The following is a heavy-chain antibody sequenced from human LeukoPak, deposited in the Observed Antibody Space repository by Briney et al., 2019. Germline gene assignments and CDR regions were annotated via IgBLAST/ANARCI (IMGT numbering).Heavy chain of an antibody. CDR3: ARDGRANWGPNAFDI. D-gene: IGHD7-27*01. V-gene: IGHV3-30-3*01. CDR2: ISYDGSNK. CDR1: GFTFSSYA. Sequence: GGSLRLSCAASGFTFSSYAMHWVRQAPGKGLEWVAVISYDGSNKYYADSVKGRFTISRDNSKNTLYLQMISLRAEDTAVYYCARDGRANWGPNAFDIWGQGTMVTVSS. J-gene: IGHJ3*02.